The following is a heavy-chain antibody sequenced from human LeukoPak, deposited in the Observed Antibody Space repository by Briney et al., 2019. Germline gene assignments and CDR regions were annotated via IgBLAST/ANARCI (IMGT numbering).Heavy chain of an antibody. CDR3: ASAGMTTVTYDAFDI. CDR1: GFTFSSYW. CDR2: IKQDGSVK. J-gene: IGHJ3*02. Sequence: GGSLRLSCAASGFTFSSYWMSWVRQAPGKGLEWVANIKQDGSVKYYVDSVKGRFTISRDNAKNSLYLQMNSLRAEDTAVYYCASAGMTTVTYDAFDIWGQGTMVTVSS. V-gene: IGHV3-7*01. D-gene: IGHD4-11*01.